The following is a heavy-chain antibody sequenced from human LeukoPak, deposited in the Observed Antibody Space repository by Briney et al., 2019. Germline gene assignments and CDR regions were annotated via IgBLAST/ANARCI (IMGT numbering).Heavy chain of an antibody. CDR2: INSGGTTT. D-gene: IGHD2-2*01. Sequence: GGSLRLSCAASGFTFSTYWMHWVRQAPGKGLVWVSRINSGGTTTNYADSVKGRFTISRDNVKNTLYLQMNSLRGEDTAVYYCATSNWLDPWGQGTLVTVSS. CDR3: ATSNWLDP. J-gene: IGHJ5*02. CDR1: GFTFSTYW. V-gene: IGHV3-74*01.